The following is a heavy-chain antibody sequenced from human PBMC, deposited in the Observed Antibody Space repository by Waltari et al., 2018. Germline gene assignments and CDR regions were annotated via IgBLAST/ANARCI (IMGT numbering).Heavy chain of an antibody. V-gene: IGHV1-69*05. CDR2: IIPIFGTA. J-gene: IGHJ3*02. CDR3: ARGRRSGRTDAFDI. D-gene: IGHD3-10*01. CDR1: GGTLSSYD. Sequence: QVQLVQSGAEVKKPGSSVKVSCKASGGTLSSYDISWVRQAPGQGLEWMGGIIPIFGTANYAQKFQGRVTITTDESTSTAYMELSSLRSEDTAVYYCARGRRSGRTDAFDIWGQGTMVTVSS.